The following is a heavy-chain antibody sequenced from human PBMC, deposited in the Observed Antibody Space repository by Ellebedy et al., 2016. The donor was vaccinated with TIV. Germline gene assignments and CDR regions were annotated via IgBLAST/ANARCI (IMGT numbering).Heavy chain of an antibody. CDR2: FDPEDGER. CDR3: ATDLSSGSRAPAFDY. D-gene: IGHD6-25*01. Sequence: AASVKVSCKVSGYSLTELSMHWVRQAPGKGPEWMGYFDPEDGERIYAQNFQGRVTMTEDTSKDTAYLELRSLRSEDSAVYYCATDLSSGSRAPAFDYWGQGTLVTVSS. V-gene: IGHV1-24*01. CDR1: GYSLTELS. J-gene: IGHJ4*02.